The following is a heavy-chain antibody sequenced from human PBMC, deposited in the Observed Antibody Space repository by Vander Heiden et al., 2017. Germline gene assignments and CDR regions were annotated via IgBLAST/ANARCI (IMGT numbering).Heavy chain of an antibody. CDR1: GYIFTDNC. Sequence: QVQLGQSGAEVKKPGASVKVSCKASGYIFTDNCMHWVRQDPGQGFEWMGWINPNSGGTKYAQNLQGRVTMTRDTSISTAYMELSRLRSDDTAVYFCAREECSGGSCSRVIDYWGQGTLVTVSS. V-gene: IGHV1-2*02. D-gene: IGHD2-15*01. CDR3: AREECSGGSCSRVIDY. CDR2: INPNSGGT. J-gene: IGHJ4*02.